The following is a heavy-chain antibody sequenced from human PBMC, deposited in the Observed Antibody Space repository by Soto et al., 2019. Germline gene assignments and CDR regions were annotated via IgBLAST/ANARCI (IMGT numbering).Heavy chain of an antibody. J-gene: IGHJ6*02. Sequence: SETLSLTCTVSGGSISSYYWSWIRQPPGKGLEWIGYIYYSGSTNYNPSLKSRVTISVDTSKNQFSLKLSSVTAADTAVYYCARDRRLLEWSPNLPYYYYRMHVWGQGNTVTVSS. V-gene: IGHV4-59*01. CDR2: IYYSGST. CDR1: GGSISSYY. CDR3: ARDRRLLEWSPNLPYYYYRMHV. D-gene: IGHD3-3*01.